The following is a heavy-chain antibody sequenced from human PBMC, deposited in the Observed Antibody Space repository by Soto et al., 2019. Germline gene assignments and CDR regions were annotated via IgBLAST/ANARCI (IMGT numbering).Heavy chain of an antibody. J-gene: IGHJ3*02. D-gene: IGHD3-22*01. V-gene: IGHV4-30-2*01. CDR3: ARELLYYDSSGYSWDDAFDI. CDR1: GGSLSSSAYS. CDR2: IYQSGST. Sequence: PSETLSLTCAVSGGSLSSSAYSWSWIRQPPGKGLEWIGFIYQSGSTYYNPSLKSRLTMSLDRPRNQFSLKLSSVTAADTAVYYCARELLYYDSSGYSWDDAFDIWGQVTMITVSS.